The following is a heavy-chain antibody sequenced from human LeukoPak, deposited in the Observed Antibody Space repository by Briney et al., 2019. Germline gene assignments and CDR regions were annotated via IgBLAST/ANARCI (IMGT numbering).Heavy chain of an antibody. V-gene: IGHV4-39*01. CDR1: GGSISSSSYY. Sequence: KPSETLSLTCTVSGGSISSSSYYWGWIRQPPGKGLEWIGSIYYSGSTYYNPSFKSRVTISVDTSKNQFSLKLSSVTAADTAVYYCARPVGSIFGVVLKTSDAFDIWGQGTMVTVSS. J-gene: IGHJ3*02. CDR3: ARPVGSIFGVVLKTSDAFDI. CDR2: IYYSGST. D-gene: IGHD3-3*01.